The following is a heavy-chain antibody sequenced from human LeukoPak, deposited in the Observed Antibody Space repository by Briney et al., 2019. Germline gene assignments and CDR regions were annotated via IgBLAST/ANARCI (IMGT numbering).Heavy chain of an antibody. J-gene: IGHJ4*02. CDR3: ARDGLYNYGYSYFDY. V-gene: IGHV4-4*07. Sequence: PSETLSLTCIVSGGSINNYYRSWIRQPAGKGLEWIGRIHSSGSTNHNPSLKSRITMSVDTSKSQVSLKLNSVTAADTAVYYCARDGLYNYGYSYFDYWGQGTLVTVSS. CDR2: IHSSGST. CDR1: GGSINNYY. D-gene: IGHD3-22*01.